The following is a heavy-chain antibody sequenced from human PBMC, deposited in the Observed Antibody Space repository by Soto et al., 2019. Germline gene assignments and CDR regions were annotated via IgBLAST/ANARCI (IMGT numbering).Heavy chain of an antibody. CDR1: RFTFSSYA. Sequence: SGGSLRLSCAASRFTFSSYAMSWVRQAPGKGLEWVSAISGSGGSTYYADSVKGRFTISRDNSKNTLSLQMNSLRVEDSAVYYCVPRKGDPFTWGPGTLVTVSS. CDR3: VPRKGDPFT. V-gene: IGHV3-23*01. CDR2: ISGSGGST. J-gene: IGHJ4*02. D-gene: IGHD3-16*01.